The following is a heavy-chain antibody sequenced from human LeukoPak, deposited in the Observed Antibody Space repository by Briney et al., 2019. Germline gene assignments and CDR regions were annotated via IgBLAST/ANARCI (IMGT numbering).Heavy chain of an antibody. CDR2: VYHSGST. CDR1: GGSISSSNW. D-gene: IGHD4-17*01. V-gene: IGHV4-4*02. Sequence: SETLSLTCAVSGGSISSSNWWSWVRQPPGKGLEWIGEVYHSGSTNYNPSLKSRVTISVDKSKNQFSLKLSSVTAADTAVYYCASYYGDYRAFDIWGQGTMVTVSS. CDR3: ASYYGDYRAFDI. J-gene: IGHJ3*02.